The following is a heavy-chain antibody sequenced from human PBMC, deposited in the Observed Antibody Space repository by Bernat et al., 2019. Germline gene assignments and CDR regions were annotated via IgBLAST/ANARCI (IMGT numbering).Heavy chain of an antibody. J-gene: IGHJ4*02. V-gene: IGHV3-15*07. CDR1: SNAW. CDR3: TTVMYYNGSGIPD. Sequence: SNAWMNWVRQAPGKGLEWVGRIKSKTDGGTTDYAAPVKGRFTISRDDSKNTLYQQMNSLKTEDTAVYYCTTVMYYNGSGIPDWGQGTLVTVSS. CDR2: IKSKTDGGTT. D-gene: IGHD3-10*01.